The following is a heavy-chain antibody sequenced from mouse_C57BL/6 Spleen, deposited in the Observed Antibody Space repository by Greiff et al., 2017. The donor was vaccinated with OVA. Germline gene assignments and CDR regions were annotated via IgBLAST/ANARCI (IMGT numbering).Heavy chain of an antibody. Sequence: QVQLQQSGAELVMPGASVKLSCKASGYTFTSYSMHWVKQRPGQGLEWIGEIDPCDSITNYNEKFKGKSTLTVDKSSSTAYMQLSSLTSEDSAVYYCARDTTVVLDYWGQGTTLTVSS. V-gene: IGHV1-69*01. J-gene: IGHJ2*01. CDR3: ARDTTVVLDY. D-gene: IGHD1-1*01. CDR1: GYTFTSYS. CDR2: IDPCDSIT.